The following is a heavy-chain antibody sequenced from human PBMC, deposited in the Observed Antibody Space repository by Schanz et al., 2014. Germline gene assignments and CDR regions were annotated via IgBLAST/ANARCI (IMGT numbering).Heavy chain of an antibody. CDR2: ISAYNGNT. V-gene: IGHV1-18*01. J-gene: IGHJ4*02. D-gene: IGHD3-3*01. Sequence: QVQLVQSGAEVKKPGASVRVSCKASGYTFTTYAMSWVRQAPGQGLEWVGWISAYNGNTKYPQKLQGRVTMTTDTSTSTAYMELRSLRSDDTAVYYCARSARRDFWSGYYTRFDYWGQGTLVTVSS. CDR1: GYTFTTYA. CDR3: ARSARRDFWSGYYTRFDY.